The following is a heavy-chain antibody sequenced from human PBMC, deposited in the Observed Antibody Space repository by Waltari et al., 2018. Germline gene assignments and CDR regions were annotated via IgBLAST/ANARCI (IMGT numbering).Heavy chain of an antibody. CDR2: IDWDDDK. Sequence: QVTLRESGPALVKPTQTLTLTCTFSGFSLSTSGMCVSWIRQPPGKALEWLARIDWDDDKYYSTSLKTRLTISKDTSKNQVVLTMTNMDPVDTATYYCARIKVGATGDDAFDIWGQGTMVTVSS. D-gene: IGHD1-26*01. CDR1: GFSLSTSGMC. CDR3: ARIKVGATGDDAFDI. V-gene: IGHV2-70*15. J-gene: IGHJ3*02.